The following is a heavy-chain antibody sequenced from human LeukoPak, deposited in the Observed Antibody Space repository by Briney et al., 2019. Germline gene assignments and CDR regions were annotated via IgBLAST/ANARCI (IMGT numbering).Heavy chain of an antibody. CDR2: IWYDGSNK. V-gene: IGHV3-33*06. D-gene: IGHD3-22*01. CDR3: AKSWLAYYDSRPDAFDI. Sequence: GGSLRLSCAASGFTFSSYGMHWVRQAPGKGLEWVAVIWYDGSNKYYADSVKGRFTISRDNSKNTLYLQMNSLRAEDTAVYYCAKSWLAYYDSRPDAFDIWGQGTMVTVSS. CDR1: GFTFSSYG. J-gene: IGHJ3*02.